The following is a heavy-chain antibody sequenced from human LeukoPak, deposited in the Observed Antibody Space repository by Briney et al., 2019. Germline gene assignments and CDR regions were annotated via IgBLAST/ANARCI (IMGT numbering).Heavy chain of an antibody. Sequence: ASVKVSCKASGYTFTGSWIHWVRQVPGQGLEWMGWINPNNGGTDYAQKFQGRVTMTRDTSISTAYMELSRLTSDDTAVYYCAREAANMVRGVMGKWGQGTLVTVSS. J-gene: IGHJ4*02. CDR1: GYTFTGSW. D-gene: IGHD3-10*01. CDR2: INPNNGGT. CDR3: AREAANMVRGVMGK. V-gene: IGHV1-2*02.